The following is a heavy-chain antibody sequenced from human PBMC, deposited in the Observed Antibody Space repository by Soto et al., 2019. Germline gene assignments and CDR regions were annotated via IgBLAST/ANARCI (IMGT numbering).Heavy chain of an antibody. CDR2: ISYDGSNI. Sequence: PGGSLRLSCAASGFTFSSYGMHWVRQAPGKGLEWVAVISYDGSNIYYADSVKGRFTISRDNSKNTLYLQMNSLRAEDTAVYYCAKDPENGSGWYLDYWGQGTLVTVSS. CDR3: AKDPENGSGWYLDY. D-gene: IGHD6-19*01. J-gene: IGHJ4*02. CDR1: GFTFSSYG. V-gene: IGHV3-30*18.